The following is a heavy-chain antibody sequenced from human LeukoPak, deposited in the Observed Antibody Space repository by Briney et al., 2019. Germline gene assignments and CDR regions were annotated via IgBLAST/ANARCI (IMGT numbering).Heavy chain of an antibody. D-gene: IGHD2-15*01. CDR3: ARSLLGYCSGGSCYLFDY. V-gene: IGHV4-31*03. CDR1: GGSISSGGYY. J-gene: IGHJ4*02. CDR2: IYYSGST. Sequence: SETLSLTCTVSGGSISSGGYYWSWIRQHPGKGLEWIGYIYYSGSTYYNPSPKSRVTISVDTSKNQFSLKLSSVTAADTAVYYCARSLLGYCSGGSCYLFDYWGQGTLVTVSS.